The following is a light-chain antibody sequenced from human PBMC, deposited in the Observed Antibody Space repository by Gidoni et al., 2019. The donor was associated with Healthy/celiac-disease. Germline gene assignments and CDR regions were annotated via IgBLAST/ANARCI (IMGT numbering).Light chain of an antibody. Sequence: ENVLTQSPGPLSLSPGERATLSCRASQSVSSSYLAWYQQKPGQAPRLLIYGASSRATGIPDRFNGSGSGTDFTLTITRLEPEDFAVYYCQQYGSSPWTFXXXTKVEI. V-gene: IGKV3-20*01. CDR3: QQYGSSPWT. CDR1: QSVSSSY. CDR2: GAS. J-gene: IGKJ1*01.